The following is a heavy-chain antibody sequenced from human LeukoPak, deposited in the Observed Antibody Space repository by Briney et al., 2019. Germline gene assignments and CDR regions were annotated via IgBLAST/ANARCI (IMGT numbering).Heavy chain of an antibody. CDR3: ARDVERLAQMPYYFDY. CDR2: ISSSSSYI. J-gene: IGHJ4*02. V-gene: IGHV3-21*01. CDR1: GFTFSSYS. Sequence: GGSLRLSCAASGFTFSSYSMNWVRQTPGKGLEWVSSISSSSSYIYYADSVKGRFTISRDNAKNSLYLQMNSLRAEDTAVYYCARDVERLAQMPYYFDYWGQGTLVTVSS. D-gene: IGHD1-1*01.